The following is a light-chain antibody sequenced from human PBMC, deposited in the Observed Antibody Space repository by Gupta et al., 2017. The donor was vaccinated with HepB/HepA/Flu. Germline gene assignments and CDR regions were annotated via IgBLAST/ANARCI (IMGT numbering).Light chain of an antibody. V-gene: IGKV1-5*03. J-gene: IGKJ4*01. CDR3: QHENNSPIN. CDR2: KTS. Sequence: DIRMTQSPSTLSASVGDRVTITCRASQRISPWLAWYQQKPGKAPKLLIYKTSTVESGVPSRFSGSGSGTXFTLTIXSRQPDDVATYYCQHENNSPINFGXGTKVNIK. CDR1: QRISPW.